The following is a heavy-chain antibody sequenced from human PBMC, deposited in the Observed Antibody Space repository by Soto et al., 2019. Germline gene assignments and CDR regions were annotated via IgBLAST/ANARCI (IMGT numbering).Heavy chain of an antibody. CDR1: GYTFTSYA. CDR3: ARGDRIAAAGTAYYYYMDV. D-gene: IGHD6-13*01. CDR2: INAGNGNT. J-gene: IGHJ6*03. Sequence: ASVKVSCKASGYTFTSYAMHWVRQAPGQRLEWMGWINAGNGNTKYSQKFQGRVTITRDTSASTAYMELSSLRSEDTAVYYCARGDRIAAAGTAYYYYMDVWGKGTTVTVSS. V-gene: IGHV1-3*01.